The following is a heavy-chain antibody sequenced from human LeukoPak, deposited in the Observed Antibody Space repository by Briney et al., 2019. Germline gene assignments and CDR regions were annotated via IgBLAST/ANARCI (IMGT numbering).Heavy chain of an antibody. CDR3: ARGLIGSYGPRNPKYYYYYMDV. D-gene: IGHD5-18*01. CDR2: ISYDGSNK. V-gene: IGHV3-30*04. CDR1: GFTFSSYA. Sequence: PGGSLRLSCAASGFTFSSYAMHWVRQAPGKGLEWVAVISYDGSNKYYADSVKGRFTISRDNSKNTLYLQMNSLRAEDTAVYYCARGLIGSYGPRNPKYYYYYMDVWGKGTTVTVSS. J-gene: IGHJ6*03.